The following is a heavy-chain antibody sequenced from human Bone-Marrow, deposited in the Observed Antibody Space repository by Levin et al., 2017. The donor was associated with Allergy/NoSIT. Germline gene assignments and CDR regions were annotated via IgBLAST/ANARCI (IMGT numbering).Heavy chain of an antibody. CDR1: GFTFSSYS. Sequence: LSLTCAASGFTFSSYSMNWVRQAPGKGLEWVSSISSSSSYIYYADSVKGRFTISRDNAKNSLYLQMNSLRAEDTAVYYCARARLEVLLWFGELSYWGQGTLVTVSS. CDR3: ARARLEVLLWFGELSY. J-gene: IGHJ4*02. CDR2: ISSSSSYI. D-gene: IGHD3-10*01. V-gene: IGHV3-21*01.